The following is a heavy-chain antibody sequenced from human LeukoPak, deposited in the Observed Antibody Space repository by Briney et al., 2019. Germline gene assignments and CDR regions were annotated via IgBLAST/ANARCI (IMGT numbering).Heavy chain of an antibody. V-gene: IGHV4-39*01. CDR3: ARRHAITMIVVFDY. CDR1: GGSISSSSYY. Sequence: SETLSLTCTVSGGSISSSSYYWGWIRQTPGKGLEWIGSIYYSGSTYYNPSLKSRVTISVDTSKNQFSLKLSSVTAADTAVYYCARRHAITMIVVFDYWGQGTLVTVSS. CDR2: IYYSGST. D-gene: IGHD3-22*01. J-gene: IGHJ4*02.